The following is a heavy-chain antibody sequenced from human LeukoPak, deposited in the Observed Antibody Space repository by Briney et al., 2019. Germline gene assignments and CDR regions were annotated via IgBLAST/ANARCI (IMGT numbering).Heavy chain of an antibody. D-gene: IGHD4-17*01. CDR1: GYTFTSYG. CDR2: ISAYNGNT. CDR3: ARVTTGPYYFDY. Sequence: GASVKVSCKASGYTFTSYGISWVQQAPGQGLEWMRWISAYNGNTNYAQKLQGRVTMTTDTSTSTAYMELRSLRSDDTAVYYCARVTTGPYYFDYWGQGTLVTVSS. J-gene: IGHJ4*02. V-gene: IGHV1-18*01.